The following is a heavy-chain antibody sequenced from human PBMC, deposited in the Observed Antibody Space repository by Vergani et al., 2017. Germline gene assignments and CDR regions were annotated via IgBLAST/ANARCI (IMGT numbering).Heavy chain of an antibody. D-gene: IGHD2-2*01. CDR1: GFTFSSYA. J-gene: IGHJ4*02. CDR2: ISYDGSNK. V-gene: IGHV3-30-3*01. Sequence: QVQLVESGGGVVQPGRSLRLSCAASGFTFSSYAMHWVRQAPGKGLEWVAVISYDGSNKYYADSVKGRFTISRDNSKNTLYLQMNSLRAEDTAVYYCAREEDIVVVPAAMSLDYWGQGTLVTVSS. CDR3: AREEDIVVVPAAMSLDY.